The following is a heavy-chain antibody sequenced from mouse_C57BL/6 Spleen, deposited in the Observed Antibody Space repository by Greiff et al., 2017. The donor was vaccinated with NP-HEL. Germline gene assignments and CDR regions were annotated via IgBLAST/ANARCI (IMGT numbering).Heavy chain of an antibody. CDR3: AITTVVADYYAMDY. CDR1: GYTFTSYW. V-gene: IGHV1-52*01. Sequence: VQLQQPGAELVRPGSSVKLSCKASGYTFTSYWMHWVKQRPIQGLEWIGNIDPSDSETHYNQKFKDKATLTVDKSSSTAYMQLSSLTSEDSAVYYCAITTVVADYYAMDYWGQGTSVTVSS. CDR2: IDPSDSET. J-gene: IGHJ4*01. D-gene: IGHD1-1*01.